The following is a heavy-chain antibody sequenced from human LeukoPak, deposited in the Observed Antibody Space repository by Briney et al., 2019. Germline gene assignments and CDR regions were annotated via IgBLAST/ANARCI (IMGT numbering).Heavy chain of an antibody. J-gene: IGHJ4*02. Sequence: GGSLRLSCAASGFTFSSYAMSWVRQATGKGLEWVSAISGSGGSTYYADSVKGRFTISRDNSKNTLYLQMNSLRAEDTAVYYCAKASRITMVRGAFDYWGQGTLVTVSS. CDR3: AKASRITMVRGAFDY. V-gene: IGHV3-23*01. CDR1: GFTFSSYA. D-gene: IGHD3-10*01. CDR2: ISGSGGST.